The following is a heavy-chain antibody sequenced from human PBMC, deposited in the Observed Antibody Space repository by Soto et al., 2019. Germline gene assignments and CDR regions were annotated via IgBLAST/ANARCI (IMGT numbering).Heavy chain of an antibody. D-gene: IGHD1-1*01. J-gene: IGHJ4*02. V-gene: IGHV4-30-2*01. CDR1: GGSISSGGYS. Sequence: KTSETLSLTCTVSGGSISSGGYSWSWIRQPPGKGLEWIGYIYHSGSTYYNPSLKSRVTISVDRSKNQFSLKLSSVTAADTAVYYCAREARGRSGKPLDYWGQGTLVTVSS. CDR2: IYHSGST. CDR3: AREARGRSGKPLDY.